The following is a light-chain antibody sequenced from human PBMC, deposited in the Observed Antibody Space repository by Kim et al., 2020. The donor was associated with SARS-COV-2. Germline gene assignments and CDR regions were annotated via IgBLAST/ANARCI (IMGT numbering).Light chain of an antibody. Sequence: ASVGDRVTITCRASQSISTWLAWYQQKPGKAPKLLIYKTSSLQSGVPSRFSGSGSGTEFTLTVSSLQPDDLATYYCQQYNSYPWTFVQGTKVDIK. CDR1: QSISTW. J-gene: IGKJ1*01. CDR3: QQYNSYPWT. V-gene: IGKV1-5*03. CDR2: KTS.